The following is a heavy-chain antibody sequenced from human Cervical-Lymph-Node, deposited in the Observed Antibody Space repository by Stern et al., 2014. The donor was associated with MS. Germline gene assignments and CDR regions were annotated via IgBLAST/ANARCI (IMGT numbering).Heavy chain of an antibody. J-gene: IGHJ4*02. V-gene: IGHV3-33*01. CDR3: ASLPVAGTQLPDY. CDR2: IWYDGSNK. CDR1: GFTFSSYG. Sequence: LQLVESGGGVVQPGRSLRLSCAASGFTFSSYGMHWVRQAPGKGLEWVAVIWYDGSNKYYADSVKGRFTISRDNSKNTLYLQMNSLRAEDTAVYYCASLPVAGTQLPDYWGQGTLVTVSS. D-gene: IGHD6-19*01.